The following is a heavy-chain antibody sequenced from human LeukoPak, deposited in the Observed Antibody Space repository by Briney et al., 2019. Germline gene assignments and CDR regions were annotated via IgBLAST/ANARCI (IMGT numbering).Heavy chain of an antibody. J-gene: IGHJ4*02. V-gene: IGHV4-39*01. CDR2: IYYSGST. CDR3: ARPYGAAGLD. CDR1: GGSISSSSYY. Sequence: KPSETLSLTCTVSGGSISSSSYYWGWIRQPPGKGLEWIGSIYYSGSTYYNPSLKSRVTISVDTSKNQFSLKLSSVTAADTAVYYCARPYGAAGLDWGQGTLATVSS. D-gene: IGHD4-17*01.